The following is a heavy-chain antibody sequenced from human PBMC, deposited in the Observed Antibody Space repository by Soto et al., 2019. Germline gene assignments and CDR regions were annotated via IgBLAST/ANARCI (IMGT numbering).Heavy chain of an antibody. D-gene: IGHD5-12*01. CDR2: INPSGGST. CDR1: GYTFTSYY. Sequence: GASVKVSCKASGYTFTSYYMHWVRQAPGQGLEWMGIINPSGGSTSYAQKFQGRVTMTRDTSTSTVYMELSSLRSEDTAVYYCARETVFYEYYYYGMDVSGQGTTVTVSS. CDR3: ARETVFYEYYYYGMDV. J-gene: IGHJ6*02. V-gene: IGHV1-46*01.